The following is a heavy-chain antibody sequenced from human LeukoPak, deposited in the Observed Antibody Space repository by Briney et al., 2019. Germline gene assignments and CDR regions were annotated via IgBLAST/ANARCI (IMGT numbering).Heavy chain of an antibody. J-gene: IGHJ4*02. CDR2: ISGSCCST. Sequence: PGGSLRLSCAASGFTFSSYAMSWVRRAPGKGLEWVSSISGSCCSTYYADSVKGRFTISRDNSKNTLSLQINSLRAEDTALSYCAKGTDYYDSRGHYYANFDYWGQGTLVTVSS. D-gene: IGHD3-22*01. CDR3: AKGTDYYDSRGHYYANFDY. V-gene: IGHV3-23*01. CDR1: GFTFSSYA.